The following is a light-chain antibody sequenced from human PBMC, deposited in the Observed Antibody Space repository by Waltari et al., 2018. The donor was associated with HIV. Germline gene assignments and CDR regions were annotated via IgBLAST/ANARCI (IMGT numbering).Light chain of an antibody. CDR2: SND. V-gene: IGLV1-44*01. CDR1: SSYIGRHT. CDR3: AAWDDSLNVWV. J-gene: IGLJ3*02. Sequence: QSVPTQPPSASGTPGQMVTIPCSGGSSYIGRHTVDSYQQVPGMAPKLLIYSNDQRPSGIPDRFSGSKSGTSASLAVSGLQSEDEADYYCAAWDDSLNVWVFGGGTKLTVL.